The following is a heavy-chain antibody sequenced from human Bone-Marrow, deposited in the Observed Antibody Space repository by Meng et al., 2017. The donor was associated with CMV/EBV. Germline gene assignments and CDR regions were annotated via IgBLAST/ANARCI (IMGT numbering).Heavy chain of an antibody. CDR1: GYTFTGYY. CDR3: ARVVVATSINNWFDP. Sequence: QVQLVQSGAEVKKPGASVEVSCKASGYTFTGYYMHWVRQAPGQGLEWMGWINPNSGGTNYAQKFQGRVTMTRDTSISTAYMELSRLRSDDTAVYYCARVVVATSINNWFDPWGQGTLVTVSS. D-gene: IGHD5-12*01. V-gene: IGHV1-2*02. CDR2: INPNSGGT. J-gene: IGHJ5*02.